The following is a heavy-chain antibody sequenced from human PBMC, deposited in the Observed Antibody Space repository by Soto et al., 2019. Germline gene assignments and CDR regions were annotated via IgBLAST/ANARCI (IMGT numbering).Heavy chain of an antibody. D-gene: IGHD6-19*01. V-gene: IGHV2-70*13. CDR3: ARIKAGSSGPFDS. Sequence: SGPTLVNPTQTLTLTCTFSGFSLDSRVKCVGWIRQSPGKSLEWLALIDWEDDEYYTPSLRNRLTISKDNSKNQVVLTMTNMDTVDTATYYCARIKAGSSGPFDSWGPGLLVTVS. CDR2: IDWEDDE. J-gene: IGHJ4*02. CDR1: GFSLDSRVKC.